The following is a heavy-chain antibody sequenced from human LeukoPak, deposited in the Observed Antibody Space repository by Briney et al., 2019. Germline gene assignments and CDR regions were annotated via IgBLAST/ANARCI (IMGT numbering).Heavy chain of an antibody. J-gene: IGHJ4*02. CDR2: INHSGST. D-gene: IGHD3-22*01. CDR1: GGSFSGYY. V-gene: IGHV4-34*01. Sequence: SETLSLTCAVYGGSFSGYYWSWIRQPPGKGLEWIGEINHSGSTNYNPSLKSRVTISVDTSKNQFSLKLSSVTAADTAVYYCARVGTMIVVGLVDYWGQGTLVTVS. CDR3: ARVGTMIVVGLVDY.